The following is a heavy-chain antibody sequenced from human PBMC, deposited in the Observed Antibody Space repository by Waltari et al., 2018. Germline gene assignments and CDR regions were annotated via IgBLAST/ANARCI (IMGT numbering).Heavy chain of an antibody. Sequence: EVQLVESGGDLLQPGGSLRLSCAASGFTFSGYAMGWVRQAPGRGLECVSILGESGGTTFYADAVKGRFTVSRDNSRDTLYLQMNSLRAEDTAIYYCAKGRRDDSATSSYFDYWGQGTLVTVSS. CDR2: LGESGGTT. D-gene: IGHD2-21*02. J-gene: IGHJ4*02. CDR1: GFTFSGYA. CDR3: AKGRRDDSATSSYFDY. V-gene: IGHV3-23*04.